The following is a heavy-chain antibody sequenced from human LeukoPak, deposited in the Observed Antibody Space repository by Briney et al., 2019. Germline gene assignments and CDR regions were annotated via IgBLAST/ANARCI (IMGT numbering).Heavy chain of an antibody. D-gene: IGHD3-3*01. CDR3: ARDRPGGVALDAFDI. J-gene: IGHJ3*02. CDR2: IKQDGSEK. V-gene: IGHV3-7*01. Sequence: PGGSLRLSCAASGFTFSSYWMSWVRQAPGKGLEWVANIKQDGSEKYYVDSVKGRFTISRDNAKNSLYLQMNSLRAEDTAVYCCARDRPGGVALDAFDIWGQGTMVTVSS. CDR1: GFTFSSYW.